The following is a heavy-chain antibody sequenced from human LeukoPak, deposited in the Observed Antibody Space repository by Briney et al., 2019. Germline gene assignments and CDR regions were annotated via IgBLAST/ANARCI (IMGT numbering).Heavy chain of an antibody. Sequence: ASVTVSCKASGYTFTSYYMHWVRQAPGQGLEGMGLINPSGGSTSYAQKFQGRVTMTRDTSTSTVYMELSSLRSEDTAVYYCARDGGFGSGSYGYFDYWGQGTLVTVSS. CDR3: ARDGGFGSGSYGYFDY. CDR1: GYTFTSYY. CDR2: INPSGGST. J-gene: IGHJ4*02. D-gene: IGHD5-18*01. V-gene: IGHV1-46*01.